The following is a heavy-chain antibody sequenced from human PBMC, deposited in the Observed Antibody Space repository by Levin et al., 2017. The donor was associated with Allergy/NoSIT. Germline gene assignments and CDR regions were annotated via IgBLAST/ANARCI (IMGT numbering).Heavy chain of an antibody. Sequence: GGSLRLSCVASGFTFNTYAMSWVRQAPGKGLEWVSSITGSGGSIYYGDSVKGRFTISRDNSKKKMYLEMTSLRAEDTAVYYCAKQLVGERNNFQWGMDVWGQGTTVTV. J-gene: IGHJ6*02. D-gene: IGHD5-24*01. V-gene: IGHV3-23*01. CDR3: AKQLVGERNNFQWGMDV. CDR1: GFTFNTYA. CDR2: ITGSGGSI.